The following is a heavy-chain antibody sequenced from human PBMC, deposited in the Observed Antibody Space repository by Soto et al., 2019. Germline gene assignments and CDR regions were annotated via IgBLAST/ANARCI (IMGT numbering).Heavy chain of an antibody. CDR1: GYTFSRYG. CDR2: ISAYNGNT. J-gene: IGHJ4*02. Sequence: QVQLVQSGTEVKKPGASVKVSCEASGYTFSRYGISWVRQAPGQGLEWMGWISAYNGNTNYAQKFQDRVTMTTDTSTSTAYMELRSLRSDVTAMYYCAREAGAAGGIDFDYWGQGTLVTVSS. D-gene: IGHD6-13*01. CDR3: AREAGAAGGIDFDY. V-gene: IGHV1-18*01.